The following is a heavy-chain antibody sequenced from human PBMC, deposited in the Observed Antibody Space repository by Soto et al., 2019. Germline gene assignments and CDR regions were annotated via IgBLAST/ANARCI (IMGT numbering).Heavy chain of an antibody. CDR3: ARDQGDYDFWSGSSGWFDP. Sequence: PSETLSLTCTVSGGSINSGAYYWSWIRQHPGKGLEWIGCIYYSGTTHYNPSLRSRISISVDTSKNQFSLKMSSVTAADTAVYYCARDQGDYDFWSGSSGWFDPWGQGTLVTVSS. J-gene: IGHJ5*02. CDR2: IYYSGTT. D-gene: IGHD3-3*01. V-gene: IGHV4-31*03. CDR1: GGSINSGAYY.